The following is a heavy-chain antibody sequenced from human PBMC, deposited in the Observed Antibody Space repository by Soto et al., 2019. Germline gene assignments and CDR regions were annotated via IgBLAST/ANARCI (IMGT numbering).Heavy chain of an antibody. D-gene: IGHD2-15*01. CDR2: ISYDGRDK. J-gene: IGHJ4*02. Sequence: QVQLVESGGGVVQPGKSLRLSCAASGFSFTAYAMLWVRQAPGKGLEWVSIISYDGRDKYYAAWVKGRFSISRDDFKNILYLQLNSLRPGDTAVYYCVAGLTWWEYWGQGTLVTVSS. CDR3: VAGLTWWEY. V-gene: IGHV3-30*14. CDR1: GFSFTAYA.